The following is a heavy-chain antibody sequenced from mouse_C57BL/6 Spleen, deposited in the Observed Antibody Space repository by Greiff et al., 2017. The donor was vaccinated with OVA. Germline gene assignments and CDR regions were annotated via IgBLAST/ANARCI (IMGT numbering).Heavy chain of an antibody. CDR3: AIIRVSYDYDDYYAMDY. D-gene: IGHD2-4*01. CDR1: GYTFTSYW. CDR2: IHPSDSDT. J-gene: IGHJ4*01. V-gene: IGHV1-74*01. Sequence: QVQLQQPGAELVKPGASVKVSCKASGYTFTSYWMHWVKQRPGQGLEWIGRIHPSDSDTNYNQKFKGKATLTVDKSSSTAYTQLSSLTSEDSAVYYCAIIRVSYDYDDYYAMDYWGQGTSVTVSS.